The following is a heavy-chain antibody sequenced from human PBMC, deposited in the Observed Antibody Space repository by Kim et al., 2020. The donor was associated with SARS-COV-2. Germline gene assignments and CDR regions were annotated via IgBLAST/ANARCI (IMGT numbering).Heavy chain of an antibody. V-gene: IGHV3-15*01. CDR1: GLTFTNAW. Sequence: GGSLRLSCAASGLTFTNAWMGWVRQAPGKGREWVGRIKSKIDGGTTDYAASRKGRFTISRDDSKKTLYLQMNSRKTEDTALYYCTTGGRPVGTKPFDHWGQGTLVTVSS. D-gene: IGHD1-26*01. J-gene: IGHJ4*02. CDR3: TTGGRPVGTKPFDH. CDR2: IKSKIDGGTT.